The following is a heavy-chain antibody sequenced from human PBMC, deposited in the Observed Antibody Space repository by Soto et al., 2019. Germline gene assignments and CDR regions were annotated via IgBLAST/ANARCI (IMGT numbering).Heavy chain of an antibody. CDR2: LNDIGDST. D-gene: IGHD2-2*01. J-gene: IGHJ4*02. Sequence: EVQLLESGGGLVQPGGSLRLSCAASGFTFSTYAMNWVRQAPGKGLEWVSVLNDIGDSTYYADSVKGRFTISRDNSKNTLFLQVNSLRAEDTAVYYCTTLTASAFDSWGQGTLVTVSS. CDR3: TTLTASAFDS. V-gene: IGHV3-23*01. CDR1: GFTFSTYA.